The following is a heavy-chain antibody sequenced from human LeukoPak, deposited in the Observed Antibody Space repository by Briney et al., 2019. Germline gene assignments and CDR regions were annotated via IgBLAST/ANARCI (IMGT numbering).Heavy chain of an antibody. V-gene: IGHV1-69*05. Sequence: ASVKVSCTTSGGTFSNYVIIWVRQAPGQRPEWMGVTIPMYATPNYAQNLQGRVTITTDDSTSTVYMELTSLRSDDTAVYYCARARSASRRSDAFDAWGQGTLVTVSS. J-gene: IGHJ3*01. D-gene: IGHD6-13*01. CDR3: ARARSASRRSDAFDA. CDR1: GGTFSNYV. CDR2: TIPMYATP.